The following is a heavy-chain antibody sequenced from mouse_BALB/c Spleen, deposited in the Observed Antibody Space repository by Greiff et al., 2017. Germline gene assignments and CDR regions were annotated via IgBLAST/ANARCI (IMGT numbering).Heavy chain of an antibody. D-gene: IGHD1-1*01. CDR3: AREGSSFYFDY. CDR1: GYSITSDYA. CDR2: ISYSGST. V-gene: IGHV3-2*02. J-gene: IGHJ2*01. Sequence: LQESGPGLVKPSQSLSLTCTVTGYSITSDYAWNWIRQFPGNKLEWMGYISYSGSTSYNPSLKSRISITRDTSKNQFFLQLNSVTTEDTATYYCAREGSSFYFDYWGQGTTLTVSS.